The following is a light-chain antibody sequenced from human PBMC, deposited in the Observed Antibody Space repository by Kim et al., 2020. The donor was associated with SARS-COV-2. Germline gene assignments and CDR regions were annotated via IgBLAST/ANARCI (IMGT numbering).Light chain of an antibody. V-gene: IGLV2-23*01. CDR3: CSYAGSSTVV. CDR1: SSDVGSYNL. CDR2: EGS. J-gene: IGLJ2*01. Sequence: GQSITVSCTGTSSDVGSYNLVSWYQQHPGKAPKLRIYEGSKRPSGVSNRFSGSKSGNTASLTISGRQAEDEADYYCCSYAGSSTVVFGGGTQLTVL.